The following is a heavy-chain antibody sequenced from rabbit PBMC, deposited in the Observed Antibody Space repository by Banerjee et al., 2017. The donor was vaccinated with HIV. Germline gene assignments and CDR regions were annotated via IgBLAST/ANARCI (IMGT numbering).Heavy chain of an antibody. D-gene: IGHD6-1*01. V-gene: IGHV1S40*01. CDR1: GFSFSSSYY. J-gene: IGHJ6*01. Sequence: QSLEESGGDLVKPGASLTLTCTASGFSFSSSYYITWVRQAPGKGLEYIGYITYRGSAYYASWVNGRFTISRENTQNTLYLQLNSLTAADTATYFCARSYYSYGYAGYAYATGLSYYGMDLWGPGTLVTVS. CDR2: ITYRGSA. CDR3: ARSYYSYGYAGYAYATGLSYYGMDL.